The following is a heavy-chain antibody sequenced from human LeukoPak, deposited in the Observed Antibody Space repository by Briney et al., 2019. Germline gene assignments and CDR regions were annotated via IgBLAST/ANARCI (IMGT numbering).Heavy chain of an antibody. CDR3: ARAGRGYCSGGSCYVFTY. J-gene: IGHJ4*02. D-gene: IGHD2-15*01. Sequence: ASVKVSCKASGGTFSSYAISWVRQAPGQGLEWMGGIIPIFGTANYAQKFQGRVTITADESTSTAYMELSSLRSEDTAVYYCARAGRGYCSGGSCYVFTYWGQGTLVTVSS. CDR2: IIPIFGTA. V-gene: IGHV1-69*13. CDR1: GGTFSSYA.